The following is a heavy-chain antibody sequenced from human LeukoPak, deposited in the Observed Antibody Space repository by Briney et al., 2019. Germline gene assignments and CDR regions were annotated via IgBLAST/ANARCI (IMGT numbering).Heavy chain of an antibody. CDR2: ISSSSSYS. D-gene: IGHD6-19*01. Sequence: PGGALRLSCAASGFTFSDYYMSWIRQAPGKGLEWVSYISSSSSYSKYADSVKGRFTISRDKAKNSLYLQMNSLRAEDTAVYYCARDLGLTAVAGTDYYYYGMDVWGKGTTVTVSS. CDR3: ARDLGLTAVAGTDYYYYGMDV. CDR1: GFTFSDYY. V-gene: IGHV3-11*06. J-gene: IGHJ6*04.